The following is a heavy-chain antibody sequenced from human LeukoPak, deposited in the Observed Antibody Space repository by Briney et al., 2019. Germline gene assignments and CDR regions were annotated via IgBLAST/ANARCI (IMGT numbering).Heavy chain of an antibody. Sequence: SVKVSCKASGGTFSSYAISWVRQAPGQGLEWMGGIIPIFGTANYAQKFQGRVTITTDESTSTAYMELSSLRSEDTAVYYCARDRTRNNWNYDWFDPWGQGTLVTVSS. CDR2: IIPIFGTA. CDR3: ARDRTRNNWNYDWFDP. V-gene: IGHV1-69*05. J-gene: IGHJ5*02. CDR1: GGTFSSYA. D-gene: IGHD1-7*01.